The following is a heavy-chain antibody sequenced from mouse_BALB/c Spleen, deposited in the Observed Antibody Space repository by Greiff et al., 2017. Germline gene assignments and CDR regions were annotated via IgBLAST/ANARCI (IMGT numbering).Heavy chain of an antibody. V-gene: IGHV1S56*01. CDR3: ARDTKAMDY. CDR2: IYPGNVNT. D-gene: IGHD1-1*01. Sequence: VQLVESGPELVKPGASVRISCKASGYTFTSYYIHWVKQRPGQGLEWIGWIYPGNVNTKYNEKFKGKATLTADKSSSTAYMQLSSLTSEDSAVYFCARDTKAMDYWGQGTSVTVSS. CDR1: GYTFTSYY. J-gene: IGHJ4*01.